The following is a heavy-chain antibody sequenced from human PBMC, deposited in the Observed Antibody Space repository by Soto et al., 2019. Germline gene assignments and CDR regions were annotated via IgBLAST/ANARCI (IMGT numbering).Heavy chain of an antibody. CDR2: IITIFGTA. V-gene: IGHV1-69*12. Sequence: QVQLVQSGAEVKKPGSSVKVSCKASGGTFSSYAISWVRQAPGQGLEWIGGIITIFGTANYAQKFQGRVTSTADESTSTAYMEQSSLRSEDTAVYYCARDPRRLYGMDVWGQWTTVTVSS. CDR3: ARDPRRLYGMDV. J-gene: IGHJ6*02. CDR1: GGTFSSYA.